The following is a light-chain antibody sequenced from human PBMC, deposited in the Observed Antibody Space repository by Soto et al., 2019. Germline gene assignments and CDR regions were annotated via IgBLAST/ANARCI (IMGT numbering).Light chain of an antibody. CDR2: GGA. Sequence: EIVMRQSPATLSVSPGERATLSCRASQSVTSNLAWYQQKAGRTPRLLIYGGASRATGIPARFSGSGSGTELTLTISSLQSEDFAVYYCQQYDNWPLTFGGGTKVDIK. J-gene: IGKJ4*01. V-gene: IGKV3-15*01. CDR3: QQYDNWPLT. CDR1: QSVTSN.